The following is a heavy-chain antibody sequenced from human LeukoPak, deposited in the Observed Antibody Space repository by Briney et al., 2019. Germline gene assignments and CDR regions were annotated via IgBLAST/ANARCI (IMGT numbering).Heavy chain of an antibody. J-gene: IGHJ3*02. D-gene: IGHD1-26*01. CDR1: GGSVSSGSYY. V-gene: IGHV4-61*01. CDR2: IYYSGST. Sequence: ASETLSLTCTVSGGSVSSGSYYWSWIRQPPGKGLEWIGYIYYSGSTNYNPSLKSRVTISVDTSKNQFSLKLSSVTAADTAVYYCARDLESLGGPDAFDNWGQGTMVTVSS. CDR3: ARDLESLGGPDAFDN.